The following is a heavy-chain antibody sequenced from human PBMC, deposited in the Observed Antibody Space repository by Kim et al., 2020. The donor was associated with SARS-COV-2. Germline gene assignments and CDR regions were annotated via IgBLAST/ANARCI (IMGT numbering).Heavy chain of an antibody. CDR2: ISSSSSTI. CDR3: ARDDYVWGSYRYQGANWFDP. V-gene: IGHV3-48*02. CDR1: GFTFSSYS. D-gene: IGHD3-16*02. J-gene: IGHJ5*02. Sequence: GGSLRLSCAASGFTFSSYSMNWVRQAPGKGLEWVSYISSSSSTIYYADSVKGRFTISRDNAKNSLYLQMNSLRDEDTAVYYCARDDYVWGSYRYQGANWFDPWGQGTLV.